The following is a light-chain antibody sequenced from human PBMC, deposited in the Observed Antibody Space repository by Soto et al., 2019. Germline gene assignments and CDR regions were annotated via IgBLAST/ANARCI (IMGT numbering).Light chain of an antibody. CDR2: GAS. V-gene: IGKV3-15*01. CDR1: QSVNTN. CDR3: QQYYSYPLT. Sequence: EIVVTQSPATLSVSPGERATLSRRASQSVNTNFAWYQQKPGQAPRLLIYGASTRATGIPARFSGSGSGTDFTLTISCLQSEDFATYYCQQYYSYPLTFGQGTRLEIK. J-gene: IGKJ5*01.